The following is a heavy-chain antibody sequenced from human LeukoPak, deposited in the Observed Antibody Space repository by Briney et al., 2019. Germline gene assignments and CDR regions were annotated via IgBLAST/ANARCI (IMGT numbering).Heavy chain of an antibody. Sequence: GGSLRLSCAVSGFTFNNNWMSWVRQAPGKGLEWVANINEDGSEKWYVDSVKGRFTISRDNAENSLYLQMNSLRAKDTAVYYCARERNLGYWGQGTLVTVSS. CDR3: ARERNLGY. CDR2: INEDGSEK. V-gene: IGHV3-7*01. CDR1: GFTFNNNW. J-gene: IGHJ4*02.